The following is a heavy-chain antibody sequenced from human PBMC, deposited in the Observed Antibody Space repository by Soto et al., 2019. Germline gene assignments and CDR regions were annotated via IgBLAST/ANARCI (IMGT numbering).Heavy chain of an antibody. V-gene: IGHV3-33*01. Sequence: QAQLVESGGGVVQPERSLRLSCAASGFSFRSYGIHWVRQAPGKGLEWVAVIWYDGNNKYYAESVKGRFTISRDNSKDTLYLQMNSLRVEDTAVYYCARDRSGYDQTPDYWGQGTLVTVSS. J-gene: IGHJ4*02. CDR1: GFSFRSYG. D-gene: IGHD5-12*01. CDR2: IWYDGNNK. CDR3: ARDRSGYDQTPDY.